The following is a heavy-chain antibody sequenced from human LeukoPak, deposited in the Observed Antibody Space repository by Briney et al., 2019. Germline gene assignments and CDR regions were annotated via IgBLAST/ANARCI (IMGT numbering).Heavy chain of an antibody. CDR2: MNPNSGNT. D-gene: IGHD3-10*01. J-gene: IGHJ6*02. V-gene: IGHV1-8*02. CDR1: GYTFTDYH. Sequence: GASVKVSCKASGYTFTDYHIHWVRQAPGQGLEWMGWMNPNSGNTRYAQKVQGRITMTRDTSISTAYMELSSLRSEDTAVYYCARGPTLVRGVIMPDSVGGMDVWGQGTTVTVSS. CDR3: ARGPTLVRGVIMPDSVGGMDV.